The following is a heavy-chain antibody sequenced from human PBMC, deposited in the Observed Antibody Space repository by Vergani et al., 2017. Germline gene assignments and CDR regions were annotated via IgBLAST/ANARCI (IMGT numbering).Heavy chain of an antibody. V-gene: IGHV1-69*04. CDR2: IIPILGIA. D-gene: IGHD4-17*01. CDR1: GGTFSSYA. CDR3: ARARSTVYNWFDP. J-gene: IGHJ5*02. Sequence: QVQLVQSGAEVKKPGASVKVSCKASGGTFSSYAISWVRQAPGQGLEWMGRIIPILGIANYAQKFQGRVTITADKSTSTAYMELSSLRSEDTAVYYCARARSTVYNWFDPWGQGTLVTVSS.